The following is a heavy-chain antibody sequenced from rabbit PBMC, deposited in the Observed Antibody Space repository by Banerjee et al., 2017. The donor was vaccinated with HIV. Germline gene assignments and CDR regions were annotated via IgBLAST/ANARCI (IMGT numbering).Heavy chain of an antibody. V-gene: IGHV1S45*01. J-gene: IGHJ4*01. CDR3: ARWGSGWGDGL. CDR1: GFSFSSSYW. CDR2: IYTGSAST. D-gene: IGHD4-1*01. Sequence: QEQLVESGGGLVQPEGSLTLTCTASGFSFSSSYWIWWVRQAPGKGLEWIGCIYTGSASTYYASWVNGRFSISRENTQNTVSLQMTSLTAADTATYFCARWGSGWGDGLWGPGTLVTVS.